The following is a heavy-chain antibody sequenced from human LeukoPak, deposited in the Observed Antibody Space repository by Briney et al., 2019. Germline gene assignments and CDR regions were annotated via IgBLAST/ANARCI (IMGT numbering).Heavy chain of an antibody. V-gene: IGHV3-23*01. Sequence: GGSLRLSCAASGFTFSSYAMSWVRQAPGKGLEWVSAISGSGGSTYYADSVKGRFTIPRDNSKNTLYLQMNSLRAEDTAVYYCANRGSYYYYYGMDVWGQGTTVTVSS. D-gene: IGHD3-16*01. J-gene: IGHJ6*02. CDR1: GFTFSSYA. CDR3: ANRGSYYYYYGMDV. CDR2: ISGSGGST.